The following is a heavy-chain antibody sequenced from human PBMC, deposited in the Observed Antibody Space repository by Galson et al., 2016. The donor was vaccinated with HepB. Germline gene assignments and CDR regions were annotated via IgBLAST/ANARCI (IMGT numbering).Heavy chain of an antibody. J-gene: IGHJ3*02. D-gene: IGHD3-10*01. Sequence: CAISGDSVSSNGAAWNWIRQSPSRGLEWLGRTYYRSKWYNKYAVSVQGRITINPDTYKTQFSLQLNSVTPEDKGVYYCARDRGTWDGSGELIDIWGQGTKVTVSS. CDR2: TYYRSKWYN. V-gene: IGHV6-1*01. CDR3: ARDRGTWDGSGELIDI. CDR1: GDSVSSNGAA.